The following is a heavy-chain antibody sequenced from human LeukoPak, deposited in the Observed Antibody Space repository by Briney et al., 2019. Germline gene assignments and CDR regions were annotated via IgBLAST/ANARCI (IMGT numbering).Heavy chain of an antibody. Sequence: PGGSLRLSCAASGFTFSSYGMHWVRQAPGKGLEWVAFIRYDGSNKYYADSVKGRFTISRDNSKNTLYLQVSSLRAEDTAVYYCTTSDINYRPFDNWGQGTLVTVSS. D-gene: IGHD4-11*01. CDR2: IRYDGSNK. J-gene: IGHJ4*02. V-gene: IGHV3-30*02. CDR1: GFTFSSYG. CDR3: TTSDINYRPFDN.